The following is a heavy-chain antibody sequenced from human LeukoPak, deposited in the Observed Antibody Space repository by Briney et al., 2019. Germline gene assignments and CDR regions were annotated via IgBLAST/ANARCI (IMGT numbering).Heavy chain of an antibody. CDR1: GYRFTTYW. CDR3: ATSESQTKFDF. CDR2: IFPGDSDT. D-gene: IGHD1/OR15-1a*01. Sequence: GESLKISCRGSGYRFTTYWIGWVRQMPGKGLEWMGIIFPGDSDTIYNPSFQGQVTISADKSINTAYLQWSSLKASDTAMYYCATSESQTKFDFWGQGTLVTVSS. J-gene: IGHJ4*02. V-gene: IGHV5-51*01.